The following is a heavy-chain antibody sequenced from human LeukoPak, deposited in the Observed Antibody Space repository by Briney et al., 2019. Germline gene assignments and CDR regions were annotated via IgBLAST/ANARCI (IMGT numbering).Heavy chain of an antibody. J-gene: IGHJ3*02. CDR1: GYTFTSYG. D-gene: IGHD2/OR15-2a*01. Sequence: ASVKVSCKASGYTFTSYGISWVRQAPGQGLEWMGWISAYNGNTNYAQKLQGRVTMTTDTSTSTAYMELRSLRSDDTAVYYCAREANSVDAFDMWGQGKMVTVSS. CDR3: AREANSVDAFDM. V-gene: IGHV1-18*01. CDR2: ISAYNGNT.